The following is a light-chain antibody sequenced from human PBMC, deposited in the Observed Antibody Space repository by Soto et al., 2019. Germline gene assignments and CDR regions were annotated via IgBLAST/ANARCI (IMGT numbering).Light chain of an antibody. V-gene: IGLV2-14*03. J-gene: IGLJ1*01. Sequence: LTQPASVSGSPGQSINISCTGTSSDVGGYNYVSWYQQHPGKAPTVMIYEVSNRPSGVSSRFSGFKSGNTASLTISGLQAEDEADYYCSSYTTGTTLRVFGTGTKVTVL. CDR2: EVS. CDR1: SSDVGGYNY. CDR3: SSYTTGTTLRV.